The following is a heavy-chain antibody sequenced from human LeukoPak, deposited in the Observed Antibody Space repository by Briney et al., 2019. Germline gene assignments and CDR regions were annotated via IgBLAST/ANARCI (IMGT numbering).Heavy chain of an antibody. CDR2: INAGNGNT. V-gene: IGHV1-3*01. J-gene: IGHJ4*02. Sequence: ASVKVSCKASGYTFTSYAMHWVRQAPGQRLEWMGWINAGNGNTKYSQKFQGRVTITRDTSTSTAYMELRSLRSDDTAVYYCARDWGIMITFGGVIVMGYWGQGTLVTVSS. CDR1: GYTFTSYA. D-gene: IGHD3-16*02. CDR3: ARDWGIMITFGGVIVMGY.